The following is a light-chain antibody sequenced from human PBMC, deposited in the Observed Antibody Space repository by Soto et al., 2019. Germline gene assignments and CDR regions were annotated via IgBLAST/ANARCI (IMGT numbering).Light chain of an antibody. V-gene: IGKV4-1*01. Sequence: DIVMTQSPDSLAVSLGERATINCKSSQSVLYSSNNKNYLAWYQQKPGQPPKLLIYWASTRESGVPDRFSGSGSGTDFTLTTSSLQAEDVAVYYCQQYYSTLTFGPGTKVDIK. CDR2: WAS. CDR1: QSVLYSSNNKNY. CDR3: QQYYSTLT. J-gene: IGKJ3*01.